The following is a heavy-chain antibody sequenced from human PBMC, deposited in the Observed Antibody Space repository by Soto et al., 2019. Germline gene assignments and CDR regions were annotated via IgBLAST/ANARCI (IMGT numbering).Heavy chain of an antibody. D-gene: IGHD5-12*01. CDR1: GGTFSSYT. V-gene: IGHV1-69*08. Sequence: QVQLVQSGAEVKKPGSSVKVSCKASGGTFSSYTISWVRQAPGQGLEWRGRIIPNLGIANYAQKFQGRVTITADKSTSTAYMELSSLRSEYTAVYYCARDVTSGYDREVSWFYPCGHGTLVTVSS. J-gene: IGHJ5*02. CDR2: IIPNLGIA. CDR3: ARDVTSGYDREVSWFYP.